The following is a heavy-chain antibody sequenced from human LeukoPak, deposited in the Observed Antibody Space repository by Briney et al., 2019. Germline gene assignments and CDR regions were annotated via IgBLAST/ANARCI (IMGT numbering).Heavy chain of an antibody. CDR2: IYYSGST. V-gene: IGHV4-31*03. J-gene: IGHJ4*02. CDR1: GGSISSGGYY. CDR3: ASSIAARTGIDY. D-gene: IGHD6-6*01. Sequence: PSETLSLTCTVSGGSISSGGYYWSWIRQHPGKGLEWIGYIYYSGSTYYNPSLKSRVTISVDTSKNQFSLKLSSVTTADTAVYYCASSIAARTGIDYWGQGTLVTVSS.